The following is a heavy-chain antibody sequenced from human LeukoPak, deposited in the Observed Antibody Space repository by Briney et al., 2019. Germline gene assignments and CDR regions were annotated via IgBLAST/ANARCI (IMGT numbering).Heavy chain of an antibody. V-gene: IGHV4-39*07. CDR1: GGSISSSSYY. J-gene: IGHJ4*02. Sequence: SETLSLTCTVSGGSISSSSYYWGWIRQPPGKGLEWIGSIYYSGSTYYNPSLKSRVTISVDTSKNQFSLKLSSVTAADTAVYYCARDLILTGPPQGQFDCWGQGTLITVST. D-gene: IGHD3-9*01. CDR3: ARDLILTGPPQGQFDC. CDR2: IYYSGST.